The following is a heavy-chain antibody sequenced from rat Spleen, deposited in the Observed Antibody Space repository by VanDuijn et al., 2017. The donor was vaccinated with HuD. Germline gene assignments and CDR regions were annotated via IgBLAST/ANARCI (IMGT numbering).Heavy chain of an antibody. CDR2: MRYDGDT. V-gene: IGHV2S30*01. J-gene: IGHJ3*01. CDR1: GFSLPGNN. D-gene: IGHD1-11*01. Sequence: QVQLKESGPGLVQPSQTLSLTCTVSGFSLPGNNVHWVRQPPGKGLEWMGRMRYDGDTYYNSALKTRLSISRDTSKSQVFLTMNSLQTEDTAIYFCTRTYGGYTSHWFAFWGQGTLVTVSS. CDR3: TRTYGGYTSHWFAF.